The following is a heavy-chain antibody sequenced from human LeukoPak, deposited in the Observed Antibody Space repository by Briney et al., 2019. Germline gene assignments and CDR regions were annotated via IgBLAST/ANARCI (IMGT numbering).Heavy chain of an antibody. Sequence: YXXWXRXXXXXXLEWIGYIYYSGSTNYNPSLKSRVTISVDTSKNQFSLKLSSVTAADTAVYYCAREVAASFDYWGQGTLVTVSS. CDR2: IYYSGST. D-gene: IGHD2-15*01. CDR3: AREVAASFDY. J-gene: IGHJ4*02. CDR1: Y. V-gene: IGHV4-59*01.